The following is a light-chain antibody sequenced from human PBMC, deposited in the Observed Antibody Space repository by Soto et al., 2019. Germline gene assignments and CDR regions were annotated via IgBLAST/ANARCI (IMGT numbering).Light chain of an antibody. Sequence: QSALTQPASVSGSPGQSITISCTGTSSDIGSNNYVSWFQQRPGKAPTLIIYEVSNRPSGVSTHFSGSKSGNTASLTISGLLPEDEAEYCCSSYTTTPRLFGGGTKLTV. CDR3: SSYTTTPRL. J-gene: IGLJ3*02. V-gene: IGLV2-14*01. CDR1: SSDIGSNNY. CDR2: EVS.